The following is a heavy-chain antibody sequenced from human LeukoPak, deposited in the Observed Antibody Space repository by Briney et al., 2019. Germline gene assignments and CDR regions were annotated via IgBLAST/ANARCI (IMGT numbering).Heavy chain of an antibody. J-gene: IGHJ4*02. CDR3: ATDPTTAGTTRFDY. D-gene: IGHD1-1*01. CDR1: GYTFTGLGLY. CDR2: INPRSGGT. Sequence: ASVKVSCKTSGYTFTGLGLYIHWVRQAPGQGLEWMGWINPRSGGTNYAQKFQGRVTMTRDTSISTAYMELSRLTSDDTAVYYCATDPTTAGTTRFDYWGEGTLVTVSS. V-gene: IGHV1-2*02.